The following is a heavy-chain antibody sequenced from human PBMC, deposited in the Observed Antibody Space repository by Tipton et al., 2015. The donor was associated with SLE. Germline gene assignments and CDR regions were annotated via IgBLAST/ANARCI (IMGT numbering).Heavy chain of an antibody. D-gene: IGHD3-3*01. CDR2: VNHSGST. V-gene: IGHV4-34*01. J-gene: IGHJ4*02. CDR1: GGSFSDYF. CDR3: ARCTIFGVVRGSFDS. Sequence: TLSLTCAVYGGSFSDYFWTRIRQSPGKGLEWIGDVNHSGSTDYHPSLKSRVTMSVDTSKNQFSLKLTSVTAADTALYYCARCTIFGVVRGSFDSWGQGTLVTVS.